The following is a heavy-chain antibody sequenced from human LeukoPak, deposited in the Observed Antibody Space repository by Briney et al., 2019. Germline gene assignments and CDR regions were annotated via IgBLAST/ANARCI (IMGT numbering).Heavy chain of an antibody. Sequence: SETLSLTCTVSGGFISSYYWSWIRQPAGKGLEWIGRIYTSGSTNYNPSLKSRVTMSVDTSKNQFSLKLNSVTAADTAVYYCARGIRLGYGSGRDWFDPWGQRTLVTVSS. CDR1: GGFISSYY. CDR2: IYTSGST. J-gene: IGHJ5*02. CDR3: ARGIRLGYGSGRDWFDP. V-gene: IGHV4-4*07. D-gene: IGHD3-10*01.